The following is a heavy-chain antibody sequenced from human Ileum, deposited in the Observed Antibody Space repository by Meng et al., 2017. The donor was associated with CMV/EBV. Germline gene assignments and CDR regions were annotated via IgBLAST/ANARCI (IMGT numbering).Heavy chain of an antibody. D-gene: IGHD2-2*01. CDR2: IYSRGST. J-gene: IGHJ5*02. V-gene: IGHV4-4*07. CDR3: ARDREWGCTSSSCQTNWFDP. CDR1: GGSLGTYC. Sequence: PGHGQVQLSETLSLTYTVSGGSLGTYCWNGIRRPAGKGLEWIGRIYSRGSTKYNPSLKSRVTMSVDTSQNQFSLKLNSVTAADTAVYYCARDREWGCTSSSCQTNWFDPWGQGTLVTVSS.